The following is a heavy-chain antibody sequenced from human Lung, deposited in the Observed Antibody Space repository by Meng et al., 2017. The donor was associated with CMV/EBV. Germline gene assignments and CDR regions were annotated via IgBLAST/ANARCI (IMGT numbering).Heavy chain of an antibody. V-gene: IGHV1-46*01. CDR2: INPTGGAQ. J-gene: IGHJ4*02. D-gene: IGHD1-26*01. CDR1: GDTCGSYS. CDR3: AYYKWDLLSPCDH. Sequence: KSSGDTCGSYSMTWVRQAPGEGLEWMGAINPTGGAQSDAQKFQDRVTMTRETSTSTVYMGLFGLRPEDTAVYYCAYYKWDLLSPCDHWGQGTLVTVSS.